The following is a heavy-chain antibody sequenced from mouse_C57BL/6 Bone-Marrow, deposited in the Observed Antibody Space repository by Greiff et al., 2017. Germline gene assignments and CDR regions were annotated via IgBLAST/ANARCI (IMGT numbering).Heavy chain of an antibody. CDR2: IYPGDGDT. D-gene: IGHD2-5*01. CDR3: AKKYSNYAMDY. CDR1: GYAFSSSW. Sequence: QVQLQQSGPELVKPGASVKISCKASGYAFSSSWMNWVKQRPGKGLEWIGRIYPGDGDTNYNGKFKGKATLTADKSSSTAYMQLSSLTSEDSAVYFCAKKYSNYAMDYWGQGTSVTVSS. J-gene: IGHJ4*01. V-gene: IGHV1-82*01.